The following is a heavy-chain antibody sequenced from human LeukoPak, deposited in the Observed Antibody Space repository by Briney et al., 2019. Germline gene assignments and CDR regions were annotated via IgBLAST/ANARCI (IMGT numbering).Heavy chain of an antibody. V-gene: IGHV1-24*01. Sequence: GGSLRLSCAASGFTFSSYGMHWVRQAPEKGLEWMGGFDPEHGETVYAQKFQGRLTTTEDTSTHTAYMELSSLRSDDTAVYYCATDPVGYCNADGCYSVDYWGQGTLVTVSS. CDR2: FDPEHGET. CDR1: GFTFSSYG. D-gene: IGHD2-15*01. J-gene: IGHJ4*02. CDR3: ATDPVGYCNADGCYSVDY.